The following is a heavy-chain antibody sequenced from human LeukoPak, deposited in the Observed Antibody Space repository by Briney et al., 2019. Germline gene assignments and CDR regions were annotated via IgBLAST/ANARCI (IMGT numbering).Heavy chain of an antibody. CDR1: GFTFSSYA. CDR2: IHSGGST. D-gene: IGHD5-12*01. J-gene: IGHJ3*02. CDR3: ARGGSSGNDYSSFDI. V-gene: IGHV3-53*04. Sequence: GGSLRLSCAASGFTFSSYALGWVRQAPGKGLEWVSVIHSGGSTLYADSVKGRFTISRHNSKNTLYLQVNSLRAEDTAVYFCARGGSSGNDYSSFDIWGQGTMVTVSS.